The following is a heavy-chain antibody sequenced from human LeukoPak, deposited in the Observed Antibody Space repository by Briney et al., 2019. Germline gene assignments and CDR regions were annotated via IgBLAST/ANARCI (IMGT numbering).Heavy chain of an antibody. V-gene: IGHV4-59*08. J-gene: IGHJ4*02. Sequence: KTSETLSLTCTVSGGSISSYYWSWIRQPPGKGLEWIGYIYYSGSTNYNPSLKSRVTISVDTSKNQFSLKLSSVTAADTAVYYCASSDDYWGQGTLVTVSS. CDR1: GGSISSYY. CDR2: IYYSGST. CDR3: ASSDDY.